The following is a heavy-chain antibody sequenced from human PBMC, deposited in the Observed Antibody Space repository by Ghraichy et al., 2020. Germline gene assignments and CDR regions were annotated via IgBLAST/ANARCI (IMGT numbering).Heavy chain of an antibody. V-gene: IGHV5-51*01. CDR3: ATSPYTKDLRHSSYYGMDV. D-gene: IGHD1-1*01. Sequence: GESLNISCKGSGYSFTSYWIGWVRQMPGKGLEWMGIIYPGDSDTRYSPSFQGQVTISADKSISTAYLQWSSLKASDTAMYYCATSPYTKDLRHSSYYGMDVWGQGTTVTVSS. CDR2: IYPGDSDT. J-gene: IGHJ6*02. CDR1: GYSFTSYW.